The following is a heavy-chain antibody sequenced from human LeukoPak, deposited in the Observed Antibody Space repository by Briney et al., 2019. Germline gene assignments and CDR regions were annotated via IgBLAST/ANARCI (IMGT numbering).Heavy chain of an antibody. V-gene: IGHV4-39*07. CDR1: GGSISSSSYY. CDR2: IYYSGST. Sequence: SETLSLTCTVSGGSISSSSYYWGWLRQPPGKGLEWIGIIYYSGSTYYNPSLKSRVTISVDTSKNQFSLKLSSVTAADTAVYYCARDKNYGDYQYYFDYWGQGTLVTVSS. CDR3: ARDKNYGDYQYYFDY. J-gene: IGHJ4*02. D-gene: IGHD4-17*01.